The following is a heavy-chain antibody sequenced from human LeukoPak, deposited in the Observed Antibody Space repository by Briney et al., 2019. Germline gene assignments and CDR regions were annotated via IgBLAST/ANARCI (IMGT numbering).Heavy chain of an antibody. J-gene: IGHJ6*03. D-gene: IGHD6-13*01. CDR1: GGSISSYY. CDR2: IYTSGST. Sequence: PSETLSLTCTVSGGSISSYYWSWIRQPAGKGLEWIGRIYTSGSTNYNPSLKSRVTISVDTSKNQFSLKLSSVTAADTAVYYCARDRKFVGSSSSTYYYYYMDVWGKGTTVTISS. CDR3: ARDRKFVGSSSSTYYYYYMDV. V-gene: IGHV4-4*07.